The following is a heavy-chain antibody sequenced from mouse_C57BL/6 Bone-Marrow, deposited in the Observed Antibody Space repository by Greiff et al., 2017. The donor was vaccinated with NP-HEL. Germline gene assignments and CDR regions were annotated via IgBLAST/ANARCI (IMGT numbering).Heavy chain of an antibody. V-gene: IGHV1-82*01. Sequence: LVESGPELVKPGASVKISCKASGYAFSSSWMNWVKQRPGKGLEWIGRIYPGDGDTNYNGKFKGKATLTADKSSSTAYMQLSSLTSEDSAVYFCARLTGTGAYWGQGTLVTVSA. J-gene: IGHJ3*01. CDR3: ARLTGTGAY. D-gene: IGHD4-1*01. CDR2: IYPGDGDT. CDR1: GYAFSSSW.